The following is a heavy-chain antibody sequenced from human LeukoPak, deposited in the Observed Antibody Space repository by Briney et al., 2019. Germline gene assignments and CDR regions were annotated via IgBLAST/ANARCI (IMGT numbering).Heavy chain of an antibody. V-gene: IGHV3-21*01. CDR3: ARAVVGYYDNWFDP. CDR2: ISSSSSYI. CDR1: GFTFSSYS. J-gene: IGHJ5*02. D-gene: IGHD3-22*01. Sequence: GGSLRLSCAASGFTFSSYSMSWVRQAPGKGLEWVSSISSSSSYIYYADSVKGRFTISRDNAKNSLYLQMNSLRAEDTAVYYCARAVVGYYDNWFDPWGQGTLVTVSS.